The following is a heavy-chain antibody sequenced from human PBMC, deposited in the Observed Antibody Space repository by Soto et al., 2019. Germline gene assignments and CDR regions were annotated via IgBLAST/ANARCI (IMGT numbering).Heavy chain of an antibody. CDR1: GCSISSGGYY. V-gene: IGHV4-31*03. CDR2: IYYSGST. D-gene: IGHD2-15*01. CDR3: ARYCSGGSCYSSHFDY. Sequence: QVQLQESGPGLVKPSQTLSLTCTVSGCSISSGGYYWSWIRQHPGKGLEWIGYIYYSGSTYYNPSLKSRVTLSVDTSKNQCPLKLSSVTAADTAVYYCARYCSGGSCYSSHFDYWGQGTLVTVSS. J-gene: IGHJ4*02.